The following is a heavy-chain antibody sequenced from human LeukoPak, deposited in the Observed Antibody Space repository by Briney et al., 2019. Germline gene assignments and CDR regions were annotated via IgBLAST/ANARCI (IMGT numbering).Heavy chain of an antibody. CDR3: AAEEIVIVPTATNSYFDT. D-gene: IGHD2-2*01. V-gene: IGHV4-30-4*08. CDR2: IYNSGST. Sequence: SETLSLTCTVSGASISNVDFYWTWIRQAPGKGLEWIGYIYNSGSTHFNPSLKSRVTMSDDTSKNQFSLRLSSVTAADTAVYYCAAEEIVIVPTATNSYFDTWGQGILVTVSA. J-gene: IGHJ4*02. CDR1: GASISNVDFY.